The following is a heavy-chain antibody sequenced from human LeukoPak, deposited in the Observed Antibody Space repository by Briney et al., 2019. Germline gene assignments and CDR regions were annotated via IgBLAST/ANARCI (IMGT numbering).Heavy chain of an antibody. J-gene: IGHJ5*02. Sequence: SETLSLTCTVSGGSISSSSYYWGWIRQPLGKGLEWIVSIYYSGSTYYNPSLKSRVTISVDTSKNQFSLKLSSVTAADTAVYYCASRGPRRSFDPWGQGTLVTVSS. D-gene: IGHD1-14*01. CDR3: ASRGPRRSFDP. CDR1: GGSISSSSYY. CDR2: IYYSGST. V-gene: IGHV4-39*01.